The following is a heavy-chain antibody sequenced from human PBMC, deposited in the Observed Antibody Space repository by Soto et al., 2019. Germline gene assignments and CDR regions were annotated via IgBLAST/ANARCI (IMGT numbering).Heavy chain of an antibody. V-gene: IGHV1-18*01. J-gene: IGHJ2*01. CDR2: ISGYNGNT. D-gene: IGHD2-2*01. Sequence: QVQLVQSGAEVKKPGASVKVSCKASGYTFTSYGICWVRQAPGQGLEWMGWISGYNGNTNYAQNLQRRVTMTTDTSTSTVYMELMSLRSDDTAVYYWARRCSSTRCLDLLGRGTPVIVSS. CDR3: ARRCSSTRCLDL. CDR1: GYTFTSYG.